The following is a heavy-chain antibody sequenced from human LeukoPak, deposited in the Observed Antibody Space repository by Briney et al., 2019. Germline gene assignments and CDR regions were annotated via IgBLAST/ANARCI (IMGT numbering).Heavy chain of an antibody. D-gene: IGHD5-24*01. Sequence: RPGGSLRLSCVASGFTFGTYGMSWVRQAPGKGPEWVSGINWNGGSTGYADSVKGRFTISRDNAKNSLYLQMNSLRVEDTALYDWVKVRDGDSFGGQGTLVIVSA. V-gene: IGHV3-20*01. CDR1: GFTFGTYG. J-gene: IGHJ4*02. CDR2: INWNGGST. CDR3: VKVRDGDSF.